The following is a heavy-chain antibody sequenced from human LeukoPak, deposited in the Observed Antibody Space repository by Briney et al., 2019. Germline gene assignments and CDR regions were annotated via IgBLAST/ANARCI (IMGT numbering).Heavy chain of an antibody. CDR2: IYTSGST. Sequence: SGTLSLTCTVSGGSISSYYWSWIRQPAGKGLEWIGRIYTSGSTNYNPSLKSRVTMSVDTSKNQFSLKLSSVTAADTAVYYCARDKRGGYYYDSSGYPTTEPFDYWGQGTLVTVSS. CDR3: ARDKRGGYYYDSSGYPTTEPFDY. D-gene: IGHD3-22*01. V-gene: IGHV4-4*07. CDR1: GGSISSYY. J-gene: IGHJ4*02.